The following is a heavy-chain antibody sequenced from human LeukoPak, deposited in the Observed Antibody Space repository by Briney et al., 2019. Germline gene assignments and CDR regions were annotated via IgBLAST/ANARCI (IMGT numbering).Heavy chain of an antibody. CDR2: ISWNSGSI. CDR1: GFTFDDYA. J-gene: IGHJ4*02. D-gene: IGHD3-22*01. CDR3: AKDTYYYDSSGYYFDY. Sequence: GGSLRLSCAASGFTFDDYAMHWVRQAPGKGLEWVSGISWNSGSIGYADSVKGRFTISRDNAKNSLHLQMNSLGAEDTALYYCAKDTYYYDSSGYYFDYWGQGTLVTVSS. V-gene: IGHV3-9*01.